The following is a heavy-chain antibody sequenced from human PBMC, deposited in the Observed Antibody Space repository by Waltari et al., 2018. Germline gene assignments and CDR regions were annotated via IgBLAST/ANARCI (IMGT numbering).Heavy chain of an antibody. V-gene: IGHV3-23*01. CDR2: ISGTGDST. J-gene: IGHJ4*02. D-gene: IGHD3-10*01. CDR3: AKQFGSGSYYLDY. Sequence: EVQLLESGGGLVQPGGSLRLPCAASGFTFRSYAMSWVRQAPGKGLKWVSAISGTGDSTYYADSVKGRFTISRDSSKNTLYLQMDSLRAEDTAVYYCAKQFGSGSYYLDYWGQGTLVTVSS. CDR1: GFTFRSYA.